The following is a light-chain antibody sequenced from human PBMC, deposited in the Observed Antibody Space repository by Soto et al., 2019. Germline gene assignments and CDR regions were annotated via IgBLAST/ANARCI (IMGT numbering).Light chain of an antibody. V-gene: IGLV2-14*01. J-gene: IGLJ1*01. CDR3: TSYTAGNSTPYV. Sequence: QSVLTQPASVSGSPGQSITISCTGASSDVGTFKYVSWYQQHPGRAPKLMIYEVSKRPSGISNRFSGSKSAYTASLTISGLQSDDEAFYYCTSYTAGNSTPYVCGTGTKVTVL. CDR1: SSDVGTFKY. CDR2: EVS.